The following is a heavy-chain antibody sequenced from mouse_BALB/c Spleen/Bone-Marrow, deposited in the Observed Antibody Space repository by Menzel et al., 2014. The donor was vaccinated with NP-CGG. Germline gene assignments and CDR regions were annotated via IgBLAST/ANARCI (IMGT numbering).Heavy chain of an antibody. J-gene: IGHJ3*01. V-gene: IGHV2-6-5*01. CDR3: ARHWDYDYGFAY. CDR2: LWGGGTT. D-gene: IGHD2-4*01. CDR1: GFSLTDYG. Sequence: VQVVESGPGLVAPSQSLSITCTVSGFSLTDYGVSWIRQPPGKGLVWLGVLWGGGTTYYNSTLKSRLSISRDNSKGQVFLKMNSLQTDDTAIYYCARHWDYDYGFAYWGQGTLVTVSA.